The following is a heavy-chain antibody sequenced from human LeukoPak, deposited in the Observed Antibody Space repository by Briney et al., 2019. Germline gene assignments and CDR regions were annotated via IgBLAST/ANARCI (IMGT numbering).Heavy chain of an antibody. D-gene: IGHD3-10*01. CDR1: GGSFSGYY. V-gene: IGHV4-34*01. CDR2: INHSGST. CDR3: ARGTIGVWFGESLGGYGMDV. Sequence: SETLSLTCAVYGGSFSGYYWSWIRQPPGKGLEWIGEINHSGSTNYNPSLKSRVTISADTSKNQFSLKLSSVTAADTAVYYCARGTIGVWFGESLGGYGMDVWGQGTTVTVSS. J-gene: IGHJ6*02.